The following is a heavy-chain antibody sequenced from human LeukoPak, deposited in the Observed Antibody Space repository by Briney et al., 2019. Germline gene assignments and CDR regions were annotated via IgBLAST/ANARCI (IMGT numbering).Heavy chain of an antibody. Sequence: PGGSLRLSCAASGFTFSSYEMNWVRQAPGKGLEWVSYISSSGSTIYYADSVKGRFTISRDNSKNTLYLQMNSLRAEDTAVYYCAKDGPSSFYYDSSGYNCFDYWGQGTLVTVSS. J-gene: IGHJ4*02. V-gene: IGHV3-48*03. CDR3: AKDGPSSFYYDSSGYNCFDY. CDR2: ISSSGSTI. D-gene: IGHD3-22*01. CDR1: GFTFSSYE.